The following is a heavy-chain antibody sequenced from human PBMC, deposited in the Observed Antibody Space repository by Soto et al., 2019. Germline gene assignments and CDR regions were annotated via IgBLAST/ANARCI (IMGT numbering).Heavy chain of an antibody. Sequence: GASVKVSCKASGYTFTSYYMHWVRQAPGQGLEWMGIINPSGGSTSYAQKFQGRVTMTRDTSTSTVYMELSSLRSEDTAVYYCARAISPYDSSGYYNAYYYYGMDVWGQGTTVTVSS. D-gene: IGHD3-22*01. J-gene: IGHJ6*02. V-gene: IGHV1-46*01. CDR1: GYTFTSYY. CDR2: INPSGGST. CDR3: ARAISPYDSSGYYNAYYYYGMDV.